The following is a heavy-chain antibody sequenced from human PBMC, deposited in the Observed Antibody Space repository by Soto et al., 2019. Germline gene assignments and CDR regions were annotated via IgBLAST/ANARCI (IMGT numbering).Heavy chain of an antibody. Sequence: GQGLEWMGWISAYNGNTNYAQKLQGRVTMTTDTSTSTAYMELRSLRSDDTAVYYCARPYSSSWYDSGGRWFDPWGQGTLVTVSS. V-gene: IGHV1-18*01. D-gene: IGHD6-13*01. CDR3: ARPYSSSWYDSGGRWFDP. CDR2: ISAYNGNT. J-gene: IGHJ5*02.